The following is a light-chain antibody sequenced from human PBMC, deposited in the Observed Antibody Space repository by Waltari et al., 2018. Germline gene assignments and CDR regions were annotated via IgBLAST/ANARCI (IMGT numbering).Light chain of an antibody. Sequence: DIQMTQSPSTLSASVGDIVTITCRASQSIIDWLAWYQQKPGKSPKLLIYKASNLKGGVPSRFSGSGFGTEFTLTISSLQPDDFATYHCQQYKSYPTFGQGTKVEI. CDR3: QQYKSYPT. CDR2: KAS. V-gene: IGKV1-5*03. CDR1: QSIIDW. J-gene: IGKJ1*01.